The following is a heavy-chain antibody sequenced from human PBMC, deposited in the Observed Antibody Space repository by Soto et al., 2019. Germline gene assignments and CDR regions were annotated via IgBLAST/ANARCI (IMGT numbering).Heavy chain of an antibody. Sequence: EVQLLESGGGLIQPGGSLRLSCEASGFTFSNYGMTWVRLAPGKGLEWVSTISGSGGRTFYADPVKGRFTISRDNSKNTLYLQMKSLRAEDTAVYYCAKEMIASTSDDFFDYWGQGTLVTVSS. CDR2: ISGSGGRT. CDR3: AKEMIASTSDDFFDY. D-gene: IGHD2-21*01. V-gene: IGHV3-23*01. J-gene: IGHJ4*02. CDR1: GFTFSNYG.